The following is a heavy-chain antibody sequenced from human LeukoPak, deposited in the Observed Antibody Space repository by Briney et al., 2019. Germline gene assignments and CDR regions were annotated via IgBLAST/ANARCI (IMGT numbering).Heavy chain of an antibody. V-gene: IGHV4-39*01. CDR2: VYSSGGT. CDR1: GDSISSARNY. J-gene: IGHJ4*02. D-gene: IGHD5-18*01. Sequence: SETLSLTCSVSGDSISSARNYWGWIRQPPGKGLEWLASVYSSGGTHSNPSLTSRVSISIDMSKNQFSLKLYSVTASDAAIYYCARHLSGTAMAHYFDFWGQGTLVTVSS. CDR3: ARHLSGTAMAHYFDF.